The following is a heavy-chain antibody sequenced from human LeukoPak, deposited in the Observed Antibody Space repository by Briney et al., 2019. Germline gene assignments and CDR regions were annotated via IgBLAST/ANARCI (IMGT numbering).Heavy chain of an antibody. V-gene: IGHV3-48*01. Sequence: PGGSLRLSCAASGFTFSSYSMNWVRQAPGKGLEWVSYISSSSSTIYYADSVKGRFTISRDNAKNSLYLQMNSLRAEDTAVYYCARDPLTGTTVVDVWGKGTTVTVSS. D-gene: IGHD1-7*01. CDR3: ARDPLTGTTVVDV. CDR1: GFTFSSYS. CDR2: ISSSSSTI. J-gene: IGHJ6*04.